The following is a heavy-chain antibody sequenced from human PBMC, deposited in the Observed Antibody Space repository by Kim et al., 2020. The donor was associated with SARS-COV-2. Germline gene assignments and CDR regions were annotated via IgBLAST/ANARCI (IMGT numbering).Heavy chain of an antibody. Sequence: YNPSLKSRVTISVDTSKNQFSLKLSSVTAADTAVYYCARVKGFGAWYFDYWGQGTLVTVSS. V-gene: IGHV4-31*02. J-gene: IGHJ4*02. CDR3: ARVKGFGAWYFDY. D-gene: IGHD3-10*01.